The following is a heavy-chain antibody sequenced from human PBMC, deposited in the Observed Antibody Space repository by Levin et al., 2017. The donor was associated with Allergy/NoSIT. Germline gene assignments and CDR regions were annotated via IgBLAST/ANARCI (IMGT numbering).Heavy chain of an antibody. CDR3: ARGRVCTGGVCYDHYYYYMDV. Sequence: ASVKVSCKASGYTFTSYAMHWVRQAPGQRLEWMGWINAGNGNTKYSQKFQGRVTITRDTSASTAYMELSSLRSEDTAVYYCARGRVCTGGVCYDHYYYYMDVWGKGTTVTVSS. V-gene: IGHV1-3*01. D-gene: IGHD2-8*02. J-gene: IGHJ6*03. CDR1: GYTFTSYA. CDR2: INAGNGNT.